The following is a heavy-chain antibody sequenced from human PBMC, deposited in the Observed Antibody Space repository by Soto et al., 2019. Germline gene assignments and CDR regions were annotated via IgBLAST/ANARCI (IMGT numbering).Heavy chain of an antibody. J-gene: IGHJ6*03. V-gene: IGHV3-9*01. CDR3: AKDGPQFWSGYYALYYYYMDV. CDR1: GFTFDDYA. D-gene: IGHD3-3*02. Sequence: EVQLVESGGGLVQPGRSLRLSCAASGFTFDDYAMHWVRQAPGKGLEWVSGISWNSGSIGYADSVKGRFTISRDNAKNSLYLQMNSLRAEDTALYYCAKDGPQFWSGYYALYYYYMDVWGKGTTVTVSS. CDR2: ISWNSGSI.